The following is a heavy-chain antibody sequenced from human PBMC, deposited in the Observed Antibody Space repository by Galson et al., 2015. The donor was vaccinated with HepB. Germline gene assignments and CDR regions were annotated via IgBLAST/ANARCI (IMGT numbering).Heavy chain of an antibody. D-gene: IGHD3-3*01. J-gene: IGHJ6*02. Sequence: SVKVSCKASGYTFTSYGISWVRQAPGQGLEWMGWISAYNGNTNYAQKLQGRVTMTTDTSTSTAYMELRSLRSDDTAVYYCAREWVNYDFWSGYTHYYYYYGMDVWGQGTTVTVSS. V-gene: IGHV1-18*04. CDR3: AREWVNYDFWSGYTHYYYYYGMDV. CDR1: GYTFTSYG. CDR2: ISAYNGNT.